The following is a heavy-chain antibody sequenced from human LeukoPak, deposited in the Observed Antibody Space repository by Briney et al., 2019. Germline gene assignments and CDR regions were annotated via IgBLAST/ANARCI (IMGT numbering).Heavy chain of an antibody. CDR1: GLNFNVYW. CDR2: INRDSSET. CDR3: VKYRGDPPQ. D-gene: IGHD4-17*01. V-gene: IGHV3-7*01. Sequence: GGSLRLSGAASGLNFNVYWMSWVRKAPGKGREWVANINRDSSETYYLDSVKGRFTIYRDNAKNLLYLQMNSLRAEDAALYYCVKYRGDPPQWGQGPLVTVSS. J-gene: IGHJ4*02.